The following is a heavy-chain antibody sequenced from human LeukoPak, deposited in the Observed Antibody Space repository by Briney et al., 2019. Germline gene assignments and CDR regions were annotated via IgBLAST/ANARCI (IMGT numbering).Heavy chain of an antibody. CDR2: IWYDGSNK. CDR1: GFTFSSYG. V-gene: IGHV3-33*01. J-gene: IGHJ6*02. D-gene: IGHD6-13*01. CDR3: ARDTRIAAAGSLPYYYHYGMDV. Sequence: GGSLRLSCAASGFTFSSYGMHWVRQAPGKGLEWVAVIWYDGSNKYYADSVKGRFTISRDNSKNTLYLQMNSLRAEDTAVYYCARDTRIAAAGSLPYYYHYGMDVWGQGTTVTVSS.